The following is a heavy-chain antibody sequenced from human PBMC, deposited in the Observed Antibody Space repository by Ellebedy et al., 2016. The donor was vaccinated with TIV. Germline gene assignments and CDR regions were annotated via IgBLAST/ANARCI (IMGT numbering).Heavy chain of an antibody. CDR2: IYYSGST. CDR1: GGSVSSGSYY. Sequence: SETLSLXCTVSGGSVSSGSYYWSWIRQPPGKGLEWIGYIYYSGSTNYNPSLKSRVTISVDRSKNQFSLKLSSVTAADTAVYYCARGRWRSSGWLYYYYGMDVWGQGTTVTVSS. J-gene: IGHJ6*02. CDR3: ARGRWRSSGWLYYYYGMDV. V-gene: IGHV4-61*01. D-gene: IGHD6-19*01.